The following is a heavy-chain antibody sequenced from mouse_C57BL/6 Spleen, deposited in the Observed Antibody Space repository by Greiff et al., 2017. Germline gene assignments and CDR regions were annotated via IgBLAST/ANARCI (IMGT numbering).Heavy chain of an antibody. D-gene: IGHD2-4*01. CDR2: IDPSDSYT. J-gene: IGHJ4*01. V-gene: IGHV1-50*01. CDR1: GYTFTSYW. Sequence: QVQLKQPGAELVKPGASVKLSCKASGYTFTSYWMQWVKQRPGQGLEWIGEIDPSDSYTNYNQKFKGKATLTVDTSSSTAYMQLSSLTSEDSAVYYCARSFYDYDGYAMDYWGQGTSVTVSS. CDR3: ARSFYDYDGYAMDY.